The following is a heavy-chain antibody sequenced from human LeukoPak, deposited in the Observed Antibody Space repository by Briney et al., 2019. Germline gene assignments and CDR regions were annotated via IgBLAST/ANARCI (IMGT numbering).Heavy chain of an antibody. D-gene: IGHD3-22*01. CDR1: GGSISSGGYY. CDR3: ARGGDYYDSSGYQPDI. Sequence: TLSLTCTVSGGSISSGGYYWSWIRQHPGKGLEWLGYIYYSGSTYYNPSLKSRVTVSVDTSKNQFSLKLSSVTAADTAVYYCARGGDYYDSSGYQPDIWGQGTMVTVSS. CDR2: IYYSGST. J-gene: IGHJ3*02. V-gene: IGHV4-31*03.